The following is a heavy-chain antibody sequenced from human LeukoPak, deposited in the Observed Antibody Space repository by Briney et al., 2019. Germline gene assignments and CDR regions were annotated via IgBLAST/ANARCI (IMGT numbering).Heavy chain of an antibody. D-gene: IGHD2-21*02. CDR2: ISAYNGNT. CDR3: AMAGDCGGDCSAEGYYYYYMDV. V-gene: IGHV1-18*01. CDR1: GYTFTSYG. Sequence: ASVKVSCKASGYTFTSYGISWVRQAPGQGLEWMGWISAYNGNTNYAQKLQGRVTMTTDSSTSTAYMELRSLRSDDTAVYYCAMAGDCGGDCSAEGYYYYYMDVWGKGTTVTISS. J-gene: IGHJ6*03.